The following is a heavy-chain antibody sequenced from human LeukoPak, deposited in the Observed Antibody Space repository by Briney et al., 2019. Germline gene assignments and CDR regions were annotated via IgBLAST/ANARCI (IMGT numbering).Heavy chain of an antibody. Sequence: PGGSLRLSCAASGFTFSSYAMSWVRQAPGKGLEWVSAISGSGGSTYYADSVKGRFTISRDNSKNTLYLQMNSLRAEDTAVYYCAKRTFGGVIAYYFDYWGQGTLVTVSS. CDR1: GFTFSSYA. V-gene: IGHV3-23*01. D-gene: IGHD3-16*02. J-gene: IGHJ4*02. CDR2: ISGSGGST. CDR3: AKRTFGGVIAYYFDY.